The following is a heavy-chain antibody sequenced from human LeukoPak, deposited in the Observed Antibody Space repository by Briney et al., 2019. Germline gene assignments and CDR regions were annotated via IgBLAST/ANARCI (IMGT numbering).Heavy chain of an antibody. D-gene: IGHD4-17*01. V-gene: IGHV3-53*01. Sequence: GGSLRLSCVASGFTVSSNPMSWVRQAPGKGLEWVSVTYSAGRSFFADSVKGRFTVSTDNSKTTLYLQMNSLRAEDTALYYCARTSPTVTTSSDLWGRGTLVTASS. CDR3: ARTSPTVTTSSDL. CDR1: GFTVSSNP. J-gene: IGHJ2*01. CDR2: TYSAGRS.